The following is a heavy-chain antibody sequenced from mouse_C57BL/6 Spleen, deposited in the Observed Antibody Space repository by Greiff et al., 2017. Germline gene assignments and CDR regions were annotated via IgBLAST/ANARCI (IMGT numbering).Heavy chain of an antibody. CDR1: GYAFSSYW. CDR2: IYPGDGDT. CDR3: ARWGYYGYDEAY. J-gene: IGHJ3*01. V-gene: IGHV1-80*01. Sequence: VQLQQSGAELVKPGASVKISCKASGYAFSSYWMNWVKQRPGKGLEWIGQIYPGDGDTNYNGKFKGKATLTADKSSSTAYMQLSSLPSEDSAVYFCARWGYYGYDEAYCGQGTLVTVSA. D-gene: IGHD2-2*01.